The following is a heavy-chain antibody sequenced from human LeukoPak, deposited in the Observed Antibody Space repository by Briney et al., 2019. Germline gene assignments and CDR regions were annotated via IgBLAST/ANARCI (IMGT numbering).Heavy chain of an antibody. J-gene: IGHJ6*02. Sequence: GRSLRLSCAASGFIFSSYGMNWVRQAPGKGLEWLSSISSSNSYIYYADSLRGRFTISRDNAKKSLFLQMNSLRAEDTAVYYCARGAYSNYYFGMDVWGQGTTVTVSS. CDR1: GFIFSSYG. D-gene: IGHD2-15*01. CDR3: ARGAYSNYYFGMDV. V-gene: IGHV3-21*01. CDR2: ISSSNSYI.